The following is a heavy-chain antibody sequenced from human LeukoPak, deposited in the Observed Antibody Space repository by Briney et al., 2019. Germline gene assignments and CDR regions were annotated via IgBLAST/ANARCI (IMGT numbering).Heavy chain of an antibody. Sequence: GGSLRLSCAASGFTFSSYAMHWVRQAPGKGLEWVAVISYDGSNKYYADSVKGRFTISRDNSKNTLYLQMNSLRAEDTAVYYCAKDPAGLEIVTSGGDYWGQGTLVTVSS. CDR1: GFTFSSYA. J-gene: IGHJ4*02. V-gene: IGHV3-30*04. CDR2: ISYDGSNK. D-gene: IGHD5-12*01. CDR3: AKDPAGLEIVTSGGDY.